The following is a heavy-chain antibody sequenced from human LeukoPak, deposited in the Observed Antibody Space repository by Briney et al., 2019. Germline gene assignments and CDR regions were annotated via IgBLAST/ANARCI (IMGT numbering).Heavy chain of an antibody. D-gene: IGHD2-2*01. CDR1: GFTFSSYA. CDR2: ISNDGSNK. Sequence: PGGSLRLSCAASGFTFSSYAMHWVRQAPGKGLEWVAVISNDGSNKYYADSVKGRFTISRDNSKNTLYLQMNSLRAEDTAVYYCARGPIVVVPAANNWFDPWGQGTLVTVSS. CDR3: ARGPIVVVPAANNWFDP. J-gene: IGHJ5*02. V-gene: IGHV3-30-3*01.